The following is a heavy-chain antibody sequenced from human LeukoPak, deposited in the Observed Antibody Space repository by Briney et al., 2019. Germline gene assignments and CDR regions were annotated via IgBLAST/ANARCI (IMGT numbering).Heavy chain of an antibody. V-gene: IGHV3-74*03. Sequence: GGSLRLSCVASGVTLSNYAMSWARQAPGMGLVWVSHINSDGSNTKYADSVKGRFTISRDNAKNTLSLQMNSLRAEDTAVYYCARGSPLGGNWGQGTLVTVSS. CDR3: ARGSPLGGN. CDR1: GVTLSNYA. J-gene: IGHJ4*02. CDR2: INSDGSNT.